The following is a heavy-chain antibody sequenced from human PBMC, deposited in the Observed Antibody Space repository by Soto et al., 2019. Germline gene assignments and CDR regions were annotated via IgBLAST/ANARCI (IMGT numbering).Heavy chain of an antibody. J-gene: IGHJ1*01. CDR1: GYTLTELS. Sequence: ASVKVSCKVSGYTLTELSMHWVRQAPGKGLEWMGGFDPEDGETIYAQKFQGRVTMTEDTSTDTAYMELSSLRSEDTAVYYCATGGRGGVVIAMGFQHWGQGTLVTVSS. CDR2: FDPEDGET. V-gene: IGHV1-24*01. CDR3: ATGGRGGVVIAMGFQH. D-gene: IGHD3-16*02.